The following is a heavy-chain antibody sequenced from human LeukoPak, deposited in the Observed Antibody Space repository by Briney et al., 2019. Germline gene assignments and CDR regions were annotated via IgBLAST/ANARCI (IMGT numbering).Heavy chain of an antibody. J-gene: IGHJ6*03. V-gene: IGHV4-61*02. CDR1: GGSISSASYY. CDR2: IYTSGST. CDR3: ARVFDSGSQAYFYYMDV. D-gene: IGHD3-10*01. Sequence: PSETLSLTCTVSGGSISSASYYWSWIRQPAGNGLQWIGRIYTSGSTYYNPSLKSRVTISVDTSKNQFSLKLSSVTAADTAVYYCARVFDSGSQAYFYYMDVWGKGTTVTISS.